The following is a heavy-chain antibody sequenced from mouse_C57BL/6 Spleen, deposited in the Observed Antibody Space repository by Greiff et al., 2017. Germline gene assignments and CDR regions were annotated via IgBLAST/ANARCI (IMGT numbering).Heavy chain of an antibody. CDR2: IYPGDGDT. Sequence: VQLQQSGAELVKPGASVKISCKASGYAFSSYWMNWVKQRPGKGLEWIGQIYPGDGDTNYNGKFKGKATLTADKSSSTAYMPLSSLTSEDSAVXFCARSPSGYAMDYWGQGTSGTVSS. CDR1: GYAFSSYW. CDR3: ARSPSGYAMDY. V-gene: IGHV1-80*01. J-gene: IGHJ4*01.